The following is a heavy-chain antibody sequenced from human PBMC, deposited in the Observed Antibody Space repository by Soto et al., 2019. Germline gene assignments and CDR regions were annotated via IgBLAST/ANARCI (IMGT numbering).Heavy chain of an antibody. CDR3: ARDFGSTSLSLYYYYYYGMDV. CDR2: ISSSGSAI. D-gene: IGHD2-2*01. Sequence: GGSLRLSCAASGFTFSSYEMNWVRQAPGKGLEWVSYISSSGSAIHYADSVKGRFTISRDNAKNSLYLQMNSLRAEDTAVYYCARDFGSTSLSLYYYYYYGMDVWGQGTTVTVSS. J-gene: IGHJ6*02. V-gene: IGHV3-48*03. CDR1: GFTFSSYE.